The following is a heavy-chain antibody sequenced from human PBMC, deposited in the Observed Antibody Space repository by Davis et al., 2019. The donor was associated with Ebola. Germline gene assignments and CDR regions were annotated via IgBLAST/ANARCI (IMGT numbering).Heavy chain of an antibody. CDR2: IYHSGST. CDR1: GGSISSGGYS. J-gene: IGHJ3*02. CDR3: ARGAWDCSSTSCHAIDAFDI. V-gene: IGHV4-30-2*01. Sequence: PSETLSLTCAVSGGSISSGGYSWSWIRQPPGKGLEWFGYIYHSGSTNYNPSLKSRVTISVDKSKNQFSLKLSSVTAADTAVYYCARGAWDCSSTSCHAIDAFDIWGQGTMVTVSS. D-gene: IGHD2-2*01.